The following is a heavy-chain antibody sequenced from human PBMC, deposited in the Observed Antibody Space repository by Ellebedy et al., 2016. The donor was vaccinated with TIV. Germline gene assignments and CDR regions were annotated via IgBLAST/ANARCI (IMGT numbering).Heavy chain of an antibody. V-gene: IGHV3-33*01. CDR3: ASGGVMITFGGVTPPDY. CDR2: IWYDGMKI. CDR1: GFTFSNYA. Sequence: GESLKISCAASGFTFSNYAMYWVRQAPGKGLEWVALIWYDGMKINYADSVKGRFSISRDNSKNTLYLQMSSLRAEDTAVYYCASGGVMITFGGVTPPDYWGQGTLVTVSS. D-gene: IGHD3-16*01. J-gene: IGHJ4*02.